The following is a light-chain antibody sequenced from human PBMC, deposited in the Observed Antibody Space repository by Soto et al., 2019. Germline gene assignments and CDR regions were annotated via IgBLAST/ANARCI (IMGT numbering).Light chain of an antibody. CDR3: QSYDSSLSGVV. CDR1: SSNIGAGHD. J-gene: IGLJ2*01. CDR2: GNN. V-gene: IGLV1-40*01. Sequence: QSVLTQPPSGSGAPGQGVTISCTGSSSNIGAGHDVHWYQQLPGTAPKLLIYGNNNRPSGVPDRFSGSKSGASASLAITGLQAEDEADYYCQSYDSSLSGVVFGGGTKLTVL.